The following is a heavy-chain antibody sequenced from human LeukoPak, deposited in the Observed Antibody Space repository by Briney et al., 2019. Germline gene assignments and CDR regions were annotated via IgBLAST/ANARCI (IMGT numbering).Heavy chain of an antibody. CDR3: ARSHLYYYDSSGYYQGEGMDV. V-gene: IGHV1-8*01. D-gene: IGHD3-22*01. J-gene: IGHJ6*02. CDR1: GYTFTSYD. CDR2: MNPNSGNT. Sequence: ASVEVSCKASGYTFTSYDINWVRQATGQGLEWMGWMNPNSGNTGYAQKFQGRVTMTRNTSISTAYMELSSLRSEDTAVYYCARSHLYYYDSSGYYQGEGMDVWGQGTTVTVSS.